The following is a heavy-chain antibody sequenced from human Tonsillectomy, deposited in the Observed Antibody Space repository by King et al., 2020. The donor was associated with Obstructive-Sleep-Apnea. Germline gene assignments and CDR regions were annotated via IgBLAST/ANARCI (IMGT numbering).Heavy chain of an antibody. D-gene: IGHD3-22*01. Sequence: VQLVESGGGLVQPGRSLRLSCSASGFTFDDYAMHWVRQAPGKGLEWVSGISWNRGGIGYADSVKGRFTNSRDNAKNSMYLQMNSLRTDDTALYYCVKQYSYDMSTYFFFDYWGQGTLVAVSS. CDR2: ISWNRGGI. V-gene: IGHV3-9*01. J-gene: IGHJ4*02. CDR1: GFTFDDYA. CDR3: VKQYSYDMSTYFFFDY.